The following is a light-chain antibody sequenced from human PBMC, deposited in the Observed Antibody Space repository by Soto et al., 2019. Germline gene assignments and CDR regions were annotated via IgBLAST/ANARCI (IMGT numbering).Light chain of an antibody. J-gene: IGKJ5*01. CDR1: QSVSRNF. CDR3: QQYASSPIT. V-gene: IGKV3-20*01. Sequence: ETWFTQSPGTLSLSPGERATLSCRASQSVSRNFLAWFQQKPGQAPRLLIYGASSRAAGIPDSFSGSGSGTDFTLTISRLEPEDFAVYYCQQYASSPITFGQGTRLEIK. CDR2: GAS.